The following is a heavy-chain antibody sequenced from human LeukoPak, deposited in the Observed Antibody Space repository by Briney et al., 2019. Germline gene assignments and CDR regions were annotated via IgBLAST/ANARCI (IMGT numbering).Heavy chain of an antibody. CDR1: GYSFTTYW. V-gene: IGHV5-51*01. CDR3: VRSRGYSYGYSYYFDY. Sequence: GESLKISCKGSGYSFTTYWIGWVRQMPGKGREWMGITYPGDSETRYSPSFQGQVTISADKSISTAYLQWSGLKASDTAMYYCVRSRGYSYGYSYYFDYWGQGTLVTVSS. D-gene: IGHD5-18*01. J-gene: IGHJ4*02. CDR2: TYPGDSET.